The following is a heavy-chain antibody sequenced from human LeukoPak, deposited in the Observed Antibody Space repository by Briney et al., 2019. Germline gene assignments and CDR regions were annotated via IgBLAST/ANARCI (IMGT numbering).Heavy chain of an antibody. CDR2: IKSKSDGATT. CDR3: ASTRPYSYGWFDP. J-gene: IGHJ5*02. V-gene: IGHV3-15*01. D-gene: IGHD5-24*01. Sequence: PGGSLRLSCAASGFTFNNAWMTWVRQAPGKGLEWVGRIKSKSDGATTDYAAPVKDRFTISRDDSQNTLYLQMNSLIIEDTAVYYCASTRPYSYGWFDPWGQGNQVIVSS. CDR1: GFTFNNAW.